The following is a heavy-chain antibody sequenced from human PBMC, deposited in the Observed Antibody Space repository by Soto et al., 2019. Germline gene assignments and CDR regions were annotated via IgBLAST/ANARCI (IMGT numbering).Heavy chain of an antibody. Sequence: SETLSLTCTFSGYSITRSGHYWGWLRQPPGKGLEWIGYIDYSGSTNYNPSLKSRITISIDTSKNQFSLKLSSVTAADTAVYYCARVGPPRQYQLLSLGYFDYWGQGTLVTVSS. CDR1: GYSITRSGHY. CDR3: ARVGPPRQYQLLSLGYFDY. D-gene: IGHD2-2*01. V-gene: IGHV4-61*08. CDR2: IDYSGST. J-gene: IGHJ4*02.